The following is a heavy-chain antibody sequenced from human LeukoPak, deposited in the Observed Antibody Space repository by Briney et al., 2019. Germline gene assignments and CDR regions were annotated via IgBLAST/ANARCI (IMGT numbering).Heavy chain of an antibody. CDR1: GYSFTNYW. CDR3: ARLNVSSSSGGAFDI. D-gene: IGHD6-6*01. CDR2: IYPGDSDT. J-gene: IGHJ3*02. Sequence: GESLKISCKGSGYSFTNYWIGWVRQTPGKGLEWMGIIYPGDSDTRFSPSFQGQVTISADKSIITAYLQWSSLKASDTAMYYCARLNVSSSSGGAFDIWGQGTMVTVSS. V-gene: IGHV5-51*01.